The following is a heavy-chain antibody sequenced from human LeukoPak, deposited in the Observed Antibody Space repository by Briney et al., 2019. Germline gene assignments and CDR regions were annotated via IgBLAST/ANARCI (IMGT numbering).Heavy chain of an antibody. CDR1: GFTFNSYW. Sequence: GGSLRLSCAASGFTFNSYWMSWVRQAPGKGLEWVANIKEDGSEKYYVDSVKGRFTISRDNAKNSIYLQMNSLRVEDTAVYYCAKDIVGGGDDYWGQGTLVIVSS. CDR3: AKDIVGGGDDY. J-gene: IGHJ4*02. D-gene: IGHD2-21*02. CDR2: IKEDGSEK. V-gene: IGHV3-7*01.